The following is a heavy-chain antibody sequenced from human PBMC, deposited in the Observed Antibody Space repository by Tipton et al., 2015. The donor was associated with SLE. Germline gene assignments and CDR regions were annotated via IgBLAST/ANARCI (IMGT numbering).Heavy chain of an antibody. CDR3: AKDRGIAAAGPVDY. CDR2: ISWNSGSI. CDR1: GFTFDDYA. J-gene: IGHJ4*02. V-gene: IGHV3-9*01. D-gene: IGHD6-13*01. Sequence: SLRLSCAASGFTFDDYAMHWVRQAPGKGLEWVSGISWNSGSIGYADSVKGRFTISRDNAKNSLYLQMNSLRAEDTALYYCAKDRGIAAAGPVDYWGQGTLVTVSS.